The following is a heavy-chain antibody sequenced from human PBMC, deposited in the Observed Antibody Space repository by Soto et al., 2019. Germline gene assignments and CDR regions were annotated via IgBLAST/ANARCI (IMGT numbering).Heavy chain of an antibody. Sequence: ASVKVACKASGYTFTSYAMHWVRQAPGQRLEWMGWINAGNGNTKYSQKFQGRVTITRDTSASTAYMELSSLRSEDTAVYYCARDVIPYYDSSGYYDWDSYFDYWGQGTLVTVSS. CDR2: INAGNGNT. D-gene: IGHD3-22*01. CDR3: ARDVIPYYDSSGYYDWDSYFDY. CDR1: GYTFTSYA. J-gene: IGHJ4*02. V-gene: IGHV1-3*01.